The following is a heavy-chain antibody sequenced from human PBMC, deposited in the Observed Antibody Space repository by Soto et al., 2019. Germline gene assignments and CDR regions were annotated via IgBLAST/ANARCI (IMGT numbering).Heavy chain of an antibody. J-gene: IGHJ6*02. V-gene: IGHV1-69*12. D-gene: IGHD4-17*01. Sequence: QVQLVQSVAEVKKPGSSVRVSCKASGGTLRNYGISWVRQAPGQGLEWMGGIIPVVGTANYAQKFQGRVTITADESTSTVYMDVTSLRSEDTAVYYCSRGDATKIVVTTYYGMDVWGQGTTVTVSS. CDR1: GGTLRNYG. CDR3: SRGDATKIVVTTYYGMDV. CDR2: IIPVVGTA.